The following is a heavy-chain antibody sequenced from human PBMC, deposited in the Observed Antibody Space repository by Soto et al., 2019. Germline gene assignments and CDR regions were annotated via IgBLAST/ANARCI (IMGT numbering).Heavy chain of an antibody. CDR3: AREKRQKAMADLYYYGLDV. CDR2: FSCDGSKK. J-gene: IGHJ6*02. CDR1: GFTFCNYG. V-gene: IGHV3-30*03. Sequence: QGQLVESGGGVVQPGGSLRLSCAASGFTFCNYGIHWVRKAPGKGLEWVAFFSCDGSKKYYLDSVNGRFTISRDDSKNTLYLQMNSLRAEDTAVYFCAREKRQKAMADLYYYGLDVSGQGTTVTVSS.